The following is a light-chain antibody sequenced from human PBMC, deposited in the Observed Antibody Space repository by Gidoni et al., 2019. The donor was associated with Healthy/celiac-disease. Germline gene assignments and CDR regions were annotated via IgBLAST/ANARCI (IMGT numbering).Light chain of an antibody. Sequence: EIVLTQSPATLSVSPGERATLSCRASQSVSSNLAWYQQNPGQAPRLLIYGASTRATGIPARFSGSGSGTEFTLTISSLQSEDFAVYYCQQYNNWPPKTFXQXTKLEIK. J-gene: IGKJ2*01. CDR2: GAS. CDR1: QSVSSN. CDR3: QQYNNWPPKT. V-gene: IGKV3-15*01.